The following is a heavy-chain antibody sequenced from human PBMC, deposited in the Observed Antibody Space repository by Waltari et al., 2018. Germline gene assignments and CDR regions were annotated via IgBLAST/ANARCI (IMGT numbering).Heavy chain of an antibody. CDR2: IDSSSSTI. V-gene: IGHV3-48*04. Sequence: EVQLVESGEGLVQPGGSLRLSCAASGFTFSRYSMNWVRQAPGKGLEWVSYIDSSSSTIYYADSVKGRFTISRDNAKNSLYLQMNSLRAEDTAVYYCARGGCSSTSCYLPYWGQGTLVTVSS. CDR1: GFTFSRYS. J-gene: IGHJ4*02. D-gene: IGHD2-2*01. CDR3: ARGGCSSTSCYLPY.